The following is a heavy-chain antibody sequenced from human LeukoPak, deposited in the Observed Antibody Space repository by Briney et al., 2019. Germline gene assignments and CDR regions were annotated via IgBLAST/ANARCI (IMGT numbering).Heavy chain of an antibody. CDR2: IKEDGSEK. J-gene: IGHJ4*02. CDR1: GFTFSNYW. Sequence: HSWGSLRLSCAASGFTFSNYWMSWVRQAPGKGLEWVANIKEDGSEKYYEDSVKGRFTISRDNAKDLVYLQMNSLRAEDTAVYYCTRDNRYYYWGQGTVVTVSS. V-gene: IGHV3-7*01. CDR3: TRDNRYYY. D-gene: IGHD2-21*01.